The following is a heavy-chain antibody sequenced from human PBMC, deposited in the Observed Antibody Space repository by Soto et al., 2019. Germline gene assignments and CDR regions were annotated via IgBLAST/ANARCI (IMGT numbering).Heavy chain of an antibody. J-gene: IGHJ6*02. CDR3: ARGTFIAAAAYGMDV. D-gene: IGHD6-13*01. V-gene: IGHV4-59*01. Sequence: SETLSLTCTVSGGSISYYYWSWIRQPPGKGLEWIANIYYSGSTNYNPSLKSRVTISVDTSKNQFSLKLSSVTAADTAVYYCARGTFIAAAAYGMDVWGQGTTVTVSS. CDR1: GGSISYYY. CDR2: IYYSGST.